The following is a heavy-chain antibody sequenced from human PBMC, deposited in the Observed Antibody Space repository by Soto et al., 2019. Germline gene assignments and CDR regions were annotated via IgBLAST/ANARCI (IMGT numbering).Heavy chain of an antibody. CDR3: AKDGSHNFDY. J-gene: IGHJ4*02. Sequence: QVQLVESGGGVVQPGRSLRLSCAASGFTFSHYAMHWVRQAPGKGLEWVALMSYDGSNEYYADSVKGRFTISRDNSKNPLYLQMTSLRAEDTAVYYCAKDGSHNFDYWGQGTLVTVSS. CDR2: MSYDGSNE. V-gene: IGHV3-30*18. D-gene: IGHD1-26*01. CDR1: GFTFSHYA.